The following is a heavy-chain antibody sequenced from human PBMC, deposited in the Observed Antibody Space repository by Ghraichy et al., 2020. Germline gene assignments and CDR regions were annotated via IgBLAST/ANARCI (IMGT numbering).Heavy chain of an antibody. CDR2: IYTSGST. CDR1: GGSISSYY. Sequence: SQTLSLTYTVSGGSISSYYWSWIRQPAGKGLEWIGRIYTSGSTNYNPSLKSRVTMSVDTSKNQFSLKLSSVTAADTAVYYCARAGSMVATTGIDYWGQGTLVTVSS. V-gene: IGHV4-4*07. CDR3: ARAGSMVATTGIDY. J-gene: IGHJ4*02. D-gene: IGHD5-12*01.